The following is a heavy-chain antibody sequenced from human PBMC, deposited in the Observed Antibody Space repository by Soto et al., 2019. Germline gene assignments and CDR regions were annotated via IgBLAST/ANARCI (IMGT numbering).Heavy chain of an antibody. D-gene: IGHD3-22*01. J-gene: IGHJ4*02. Sequence: ASVKVSCKASGGTFSSYAISWVRQAPGQGLEWMGGIIPIFGTANYAQKFQGRVTITADESTSTAYMELSSLRSEDTAVYYCARHFQTVRSYYYDSSGYWFDYWGQGTLVTVSS. V-gene: IGHV1-69*13. CDR3: ARHFQTVRSYYYDSSGYWFDY. CDR2: IIPIFGTA. CDR1: GGTFSSYA.